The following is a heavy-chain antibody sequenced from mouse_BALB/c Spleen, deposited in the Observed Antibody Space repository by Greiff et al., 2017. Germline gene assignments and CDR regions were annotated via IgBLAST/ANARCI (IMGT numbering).Heavy chain of an antibody. D-gene: IGHD1-1*02. V-gene: IGHV1-5*01. CDR1: GYTFTSYW. CDR3: TRRRSLWSYAMDY. J-gene: IGHJ4*01. CDR2: IYPGNSDT. Sequence: DVQLQESGTVLARPGASVKMSCKASGYTFTSYWMHWVKQRPGQGLEWIGAIYPGNSDTSYNQKFKGKAKLTAVTSTSTAYMELSSLTNEDSAVYYCTRRRSLWSYAMDYWGQGTSVTVSS.